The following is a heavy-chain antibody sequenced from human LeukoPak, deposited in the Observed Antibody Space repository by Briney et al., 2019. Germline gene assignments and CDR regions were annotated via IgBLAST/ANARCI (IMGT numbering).Heavy chain of an antibody. V-gene: IGHV3-48*01. CDR1: GFTFSSYS. CDR2: ISSSSSTI. J-gene: IGHJ5*02. CDR3: ARKGLELWSRAATGDYNWFDP. Sequence: GGSLRLSCAASGFTFSSYSMNWVRQAPGKGLEWVSYISSSSSTIYYADSVKGRFTISRDNAKNSLYLQMNSLRAEDTAVYYCARKGLELWSRAATGDYNWFDPWGQGTLVTVSS. D-gene: IGHD5-18*01.